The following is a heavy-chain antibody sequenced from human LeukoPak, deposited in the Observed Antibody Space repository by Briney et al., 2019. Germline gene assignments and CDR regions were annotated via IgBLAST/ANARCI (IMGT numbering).Heavy chain of an antibody. CDR3: ARGILLPGPLFDY. D-gene: IGHD2-15*01. Sequence: NPSETLSLTCTVSGASISSRSYYWGWIRQPPGKGLEWIGSIYHSGSTYYNPSLKSRVTISVDTSKNQFSLKLSSVTAADTAVYYCARGILLPGPLFDYWGQGTLVTVSS. CDR2: IYHSGST. V-gene: IGHV4-39*07. CDR1: GASISSRSYY. J-gene: IGHJ4*02.